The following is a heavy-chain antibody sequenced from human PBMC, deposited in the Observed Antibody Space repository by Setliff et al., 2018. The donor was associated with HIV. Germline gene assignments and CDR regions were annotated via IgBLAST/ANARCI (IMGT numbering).Heavy chain of an antibody. CDR2: ISYDGST. Sequence: SETLSLTCTVSGGFIGGHYWTWIRQPPGRGLEWIATISYDGSTDYNPSLKNRVAISLDTSQNQFSLRLSSVTAADTALYYCAKDWDTFWSGYSRVIAFDIWGQGTMVTVS. D-gene: IGHD3-3*01. CDR3: AKDWDTFWSGYSRVIAFDI. CDR1: GGFIGGHY. V-gene: IGHV4-59*11. J-gene: IGHJ3*02.